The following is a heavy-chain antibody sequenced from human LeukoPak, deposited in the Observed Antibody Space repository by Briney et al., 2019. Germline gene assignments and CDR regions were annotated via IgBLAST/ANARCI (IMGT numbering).Heavy chain of an antibody. CDR2: INHSGST. J-gene: IGHJ4*02. Sequence: SETLCLTCAVYGGAFRGYYWSWIPQPPGKGLEWIGGINHSGSTNYTPSLKSRVTISVYTSKNQFSLKLSTVVAADTAVYYCARVGFGELLLFDCWGEGTLVTVS. CDR1: GGAFRGYY. CDR3: ARVGFGELLLFDC. D-gene: IGHD3-10*01. V-gene: IGHV4-34*01.